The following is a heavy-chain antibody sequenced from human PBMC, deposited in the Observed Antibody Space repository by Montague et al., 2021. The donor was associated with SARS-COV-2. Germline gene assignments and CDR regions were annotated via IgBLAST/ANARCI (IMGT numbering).Heavy chain of an antibody. CDR1: GFTFSDYY. CDR2: ISSTSSYT. V-gene: IGHV3-11*05. Sequence: SLRLSCAASGFTFSDYYMSWIRQAPGEGLEWVSYISSTSSYTNYADSVKGRFTVSRDSAKSSLYLHMNSLRPEDTAVYYCARGVPPVYWGQGTLVTVSS. CDR3: ARGVPPVY. J-gene: IGHJ4*02. D-gene: IGHD2-2*01.